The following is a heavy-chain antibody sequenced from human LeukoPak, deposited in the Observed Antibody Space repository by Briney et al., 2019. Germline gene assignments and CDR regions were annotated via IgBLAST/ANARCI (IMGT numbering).Heavy chain of an antibody. V-gene: IGHV1-69*05. J-gene: IGHJ6*03. CDR2: IIPIFGTA. CDR1: GGTFSSYA. D-gene: IGHD6-13*01. CDR3: ASDTAAAGTHYYYMDV. Sequence: SVKVSCKASGGTFSSYAISWVRQAPGQGLEWMGRIIPIFGTANYAQKFQGRVTITTDESTSTAYMELSSLRPEYTAVYYCASDTAAAGTHYYYMDVWGKGTTVTVSS.